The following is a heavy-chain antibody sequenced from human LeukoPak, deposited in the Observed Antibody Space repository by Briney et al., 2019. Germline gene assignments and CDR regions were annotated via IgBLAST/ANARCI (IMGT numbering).Heavy chain of an antibody. Sequence: PGGSLRLSCAASGFTFSSYSMNWVRQAPGKGLEWVSSISSSSSYIYYADSVKGRFTISRDNAKNSLYLQMNSLRAEDTAVYYCARSGIVGATSAFDIWGQGTMVTVSS. V-gene: IGHV3-21*01. CDR3: ARSGIVGATSAFDI. J-gene: IGHJ3*02. CDR1: GFTFSSYS. D-gene: IGHD1-26*01. CDR2: ISSSSSYI.